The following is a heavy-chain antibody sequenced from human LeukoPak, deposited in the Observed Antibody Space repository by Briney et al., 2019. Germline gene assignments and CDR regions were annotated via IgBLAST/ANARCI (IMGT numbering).Heavy chain of an antibody. V-gene: IGHV3-7*01. Sequence: SGGSLRLSCAASGFTLSSYWMSWVRRAPGKGLEWVANIEYDGSGKYYADSVKGRFTISRDDAKNSLYLEMNRLRVEDTAVYYCARDLFSGSYQEDFWGQGTLVTVSS. D-gene: IGHD1-26*01. CDR3: ARDLFSGSYQEDF. CDR1: GFTLSSYW. J-gene: IGHJ4*02. CDR2: IEYDGSGK.